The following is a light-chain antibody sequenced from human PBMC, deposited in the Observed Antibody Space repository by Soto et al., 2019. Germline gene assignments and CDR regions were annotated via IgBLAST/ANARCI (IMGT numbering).Light chain of an antibody. CDR3: SSYSTTSTLGL. CDR2: GVR. J-gene: IGLJ2*01. V-gene: IGLV2-14*03. CDR1: SSDVGDYSY. Sequence: QSALTQPASVSGSPGQSITTSCTGTSSDVGDYSYVSWYQQHPGKAPKLIIYGVRDRPSGVSDRFSGSKTGNTASLTISGLQAEDEADYYCSSYSTTSTLGLFGGGTKVTVL.